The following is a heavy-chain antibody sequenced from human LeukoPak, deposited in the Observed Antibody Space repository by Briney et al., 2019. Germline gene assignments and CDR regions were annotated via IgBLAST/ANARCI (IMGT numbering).Heavy chain of an antibody. CDR1: GGSISSYY. CDR3: ARGRPYSGGYHLDY. V-gene: IGHV4-59*08. J-gene: IGHJ4*02. D-gene: IGHD1-26*01. Sequence: ASETLSLTCTVSGGSISSYYWSWIRQPPGKGLEWIGYIYYSGSTNYNPSLKSRVTMSVDTSKNQFFLKLNSVTAADTAVYYCARGRPYSGGYHLDYWGQGTLVTVSA. CDR2: IYYSGST.